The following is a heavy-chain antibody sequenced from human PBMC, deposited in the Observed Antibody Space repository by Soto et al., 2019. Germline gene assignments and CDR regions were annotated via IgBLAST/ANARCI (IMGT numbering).Heavy chain of an antibody. J-gene: IGHJ4*02. V-gene: IGHV3-11*04. CDR3: ARATPDGYAFDY. CDR1: GFTFSDYY. Sequence: GGSLRLSCAASGFTFSDYYMSWIRQAPGKGLEWVSYISSSGSTIYYADSVKGRFTISRDNSKNTLYLQMNSLRAEDTAVYYCARATPDGYAFDYWGQGTLVTVSS. D-gene: IGHD5-18*01. CDR2: ISSSGSTI.